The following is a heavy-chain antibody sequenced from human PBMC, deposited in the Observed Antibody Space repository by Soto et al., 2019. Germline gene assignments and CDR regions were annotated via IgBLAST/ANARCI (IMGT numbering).Heavy chain of an antibody. Sequence: EVQLVESGGGLVQPGGSLRLSCAGSGFTFSDYWMGWIRQAPGKGLEWVANIKKDGSTQYYVDSVRGRFTISRDNAKNSVYLHMNSLRVEDTAVYYCARDGDYVFDYWGQGTLVTASS. J-gene: IGHJ4*02. D-gene: IGHD4-17*01. CDR3: ARDGDYVFDY. CDR2: IKKDGSTQ. CDR1: GFTFSDYW. V-gene: IGHV3-7*01.